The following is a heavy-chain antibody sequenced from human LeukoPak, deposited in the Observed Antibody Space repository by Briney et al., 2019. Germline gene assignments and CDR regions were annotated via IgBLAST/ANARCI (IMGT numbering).Heavy chain of an antibody. D-gene: IGHD6-6*01. V-gene: IGHV4-4*09. CDR2: IYTSGST. CDR1: GCSISTYY. CDR3: ARLGSSSFKD. J-gene: IGHJ4*02. Sequence: SETLSLTCTVSGCSISTYYLSWIRQPPGKGLEWIVYIYTSGSTNYNPSLKSRVTISADTYKNQFSLQLTSVTAADMAVYYCARLGSSSFKDWGQGTLVTVSS.